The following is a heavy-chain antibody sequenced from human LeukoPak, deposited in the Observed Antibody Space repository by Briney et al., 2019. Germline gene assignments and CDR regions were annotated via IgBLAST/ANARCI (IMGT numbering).Heavy chain of an antibody. J-gene: IGHJ2*01. CDR2: INHSGST. CDR1: GGSFSGYY. Sequence: SETLSLTCAVYGGSFSGYYWSWIRQPPGKGLEWIGEINHSGSTNYNPSLKSRVTISVDTSKNQFSLKLSSVTAADTAVYYCARDRVSSGWYYWYFDLWGRGTLVTVSS. CDR3: ARDRVSSGWYYWYFDL. V-gene: IGHV4-34*01. D-gene: IGHD6-19*01.